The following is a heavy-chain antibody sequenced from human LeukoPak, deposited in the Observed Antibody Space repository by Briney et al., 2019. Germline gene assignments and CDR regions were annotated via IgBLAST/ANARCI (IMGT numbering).Heavy chain of an antibody. Sequence: PSETLSLTCTVSGGSISGYYWSWIRQPPGKGLEWIAFFYYNGNTNYSPSLKGRVTISVDTSKNQLSLKLSSVTAADTAVYYCARPYSSGWYGAFDIWGQGTMVTVSS. CDR3: ARPYSSGWYGAFDI. CDR2: FYYNGNT. D-gene: IGHD6-19*01. CDR1: GGSISGYY. J-gene: IGHJ3*02. V-gene: IGHV4-59*08.